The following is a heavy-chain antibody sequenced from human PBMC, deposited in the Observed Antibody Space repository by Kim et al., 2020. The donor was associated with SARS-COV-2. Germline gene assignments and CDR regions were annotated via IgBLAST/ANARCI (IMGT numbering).Heavy chain of an antibody. CDR1: GFTFSSYS. J-gene: IGHJ3*02. CDR2: ISSSSSYI. D-gene: IGHD2-2*01. Sequence: GGSLRLSCAASGFTFSSYSMNWVRQAPGKGLEWVSSISSSSSYIYYADSVKGRFTISRDNAKNSLYLQMNSLRAEDTAVYYCARVEAPDIVVVPAAIDAFVIWGQGAMVTVSS. CDR3: ARVEAPDIVVVPAAIDAFVI. V-gene: IGHV3-21*01.